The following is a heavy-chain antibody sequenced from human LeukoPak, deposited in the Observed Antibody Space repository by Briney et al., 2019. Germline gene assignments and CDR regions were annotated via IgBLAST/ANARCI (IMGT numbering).Heavy chain of an antibody. CDR1: GFIFTDYW. CDR3: ARDHPIYSSSWYYFDY. CDR2: IKQDGSEK. J-gene: IGHJ4*02. D-gene: IGHD6-13*01. Sequence: GGSLRLSCAASGFIFTDYWMHWVRQAPGKGLEWVANIKQDGSEKYYVDSVKGRFTISRDNTKNSLYLQMNSLRAEDTAVYYCARDHPIYSSSWYYFDYWGQGTLVTVSS. V-gene: IGHV3-7*01.